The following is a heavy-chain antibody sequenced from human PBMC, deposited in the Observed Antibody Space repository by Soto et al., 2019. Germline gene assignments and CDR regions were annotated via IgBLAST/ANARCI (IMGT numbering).Heavy chain of an antibody. CDR2: IYYSGST. CDR1: GGSGSSGSYY. Sequence: QVQLQESGPGLAKPSETLSLTCTVSGGSGSSGSYYWSWIRQPPGKGLEWIGYIYYSGSTNYNPSLKRRVTRSVETSQTQYSLKLSSVASADTAVDYCARDNPSRVGYSSGGILDYWSQGTLVTVSS. V-gene: IGHV4-61*01. CDR3: ARDNPSRVGYSSGGILDY. J-gene: IGHJ4*02. D-gene: IGHD6-19*01.